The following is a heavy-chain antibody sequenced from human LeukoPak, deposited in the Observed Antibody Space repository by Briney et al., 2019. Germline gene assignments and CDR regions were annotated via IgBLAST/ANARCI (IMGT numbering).Heavy chain of an antibody. J-gene: IGHJ4*02. D-gene: IGHD5-18*01. V-gene: IGHV4-38-2*02. Sequence: SETLSLTCTVSGYSISSGYYWGWIRQPPGKGLEWIGSIYHSGSTYYNPSLKSRVTISVDTSKNQFSLKLSSVTAADTAVYYCARADTAMATVDYWGQGTLVTVSS. CDR3: ARADTAMATVDY. CDR1: GYSISSGYY. CDR2: IYHSGST.